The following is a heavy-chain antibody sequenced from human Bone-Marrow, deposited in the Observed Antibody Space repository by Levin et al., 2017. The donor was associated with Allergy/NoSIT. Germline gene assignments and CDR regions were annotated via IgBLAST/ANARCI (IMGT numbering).Heavy chain of an antibody. J-gene: IGHJ4*02. Sequence: GGSLRLSCAASGFTVDNNYMSWVRQAPGKGLEWVSLIYSGGGTKYADSVKGRFTISRDSSKNTVFLQMNSLRAEDTAVYYCSGGMSCSKSRCPDWVQGRLVTVSS. D-gene: IGHD2-2*01. CDR3: SGGMSCSKSRCPD. CDR2: IYSGGGT. V-gene: IGHV3-66*01. CDR1: GFTVDNNY.